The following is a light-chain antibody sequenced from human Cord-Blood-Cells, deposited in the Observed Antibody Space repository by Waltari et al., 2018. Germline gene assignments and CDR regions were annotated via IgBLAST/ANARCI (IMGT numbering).Light chain of an antibody. J-gene: IGKJ4*01. CDR2: DAS. Sequence: EIVLTQSPATLSLSPGERATLSCRASQSVSSYLAWYQQKPGQAPRLRIYDASNRATGIPARFSGSGSGTDFTLTISSLEPEDFAVYYCQQRSNWTTFGGGTKVEIK. CDR3: QQRSNWTT. CDR1: QSVSSY. V-gene: IGKV3-11*01.